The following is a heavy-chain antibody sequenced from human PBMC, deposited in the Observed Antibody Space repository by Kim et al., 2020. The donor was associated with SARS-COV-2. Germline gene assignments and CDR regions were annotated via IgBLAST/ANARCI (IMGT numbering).Heavy chain of an antibody. CDR1: GFTFSGYT. D-gene: IGHD5-12*01. CDR3: AKDTGSLRESVGCYCFD. J-gene: IGHJ4*01. CDR2: FSGGAGWT. Sequence: GGSLRLSCAASGFTFSGYTMHWVRQAPGKGLEWVSLFSGGAGWTDYADSVKGRFIISRDDSKNTLYLQMNSLRVDDTAVYYCAKDTGSLRESVGCYCFD. V-gene: IGHV3-23*01.